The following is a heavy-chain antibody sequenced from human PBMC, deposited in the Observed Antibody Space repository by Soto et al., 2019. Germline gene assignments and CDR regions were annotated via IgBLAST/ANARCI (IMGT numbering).Heavy chain of an antibody. CDR1: GGSFSGYY. Sequence: SETLSLTCAVYGGSFSGYYWSWIRQPPGKGLEWIGEINHSGSTNYNPSLKSRVTISVDTSKNQFSLKLSSVTAADTAVYYCARGSAYYSSSWSPLDYWGQGTLVTVSS. V-gene: IGHV4-34*01. D-gene: IGHD6-13*01. J-gene: IGHJ4*02. CDR2: INHSGST. CDR3: ARGSAYYSSSWSPLDY.